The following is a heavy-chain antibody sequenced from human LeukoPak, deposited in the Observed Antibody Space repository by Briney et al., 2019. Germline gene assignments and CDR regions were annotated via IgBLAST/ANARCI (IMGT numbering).Heavy chain of an antibody. CDR3: ARDGPYYYDSSGSDY. V-gene: IGHV4-61*02. J-gene: IGHJ4*02. CDR2: IYTSGST. CDR1: GGSISSGSYY. Sequence: SQTLSLTCTVSGGSISSGSYYWSWIRQPAGKGLEWIGRIYTSGSTNYNPSLKSRVTMSVDTSKNQFSLKLSSVTAADTAVYYCARDGPYYYDSSGSDYWGQGTLVTVSS. D-gene: IGHD3-22*01.